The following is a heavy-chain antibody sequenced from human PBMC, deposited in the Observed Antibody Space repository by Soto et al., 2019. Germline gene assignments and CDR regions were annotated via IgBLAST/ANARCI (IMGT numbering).Heavy chain of an antibody. Sequence: GGSLRLSCAASGFTFSDYYMSWIRQAPGKGLEWVSYISSSGSTIYYADSVKGRFTISRDNAKNSLYLQMNSLRAEDTAVYYCARDRQGYDILTGYLGYYYYMDVWGKGTTVTVSS. D-gene: IGHD3-9*01. CDR2: ISSSGSTI. V-gene: IGHV3-11*01. CDR1: GFTFSDYY. J-gene: IGHJ6*03. CDR3: ARDRQGYDILTGYLGYYYYMDV.